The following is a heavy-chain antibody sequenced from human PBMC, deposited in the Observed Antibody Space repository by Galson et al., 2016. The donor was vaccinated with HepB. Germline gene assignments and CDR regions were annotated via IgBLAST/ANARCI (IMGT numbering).Heavy chain of an antibody. CDR3: AKGGGSTWYISPHFVDP. J-gene: IGHJ5*02. V-gene: IGHV3-23*01. CDR2: ISGDTPTT. D-gene: IGHD6-13*01. Sequence: SLRLSCAASGLTFSNYAMTWVRQAPGKGLEWVSSISGDTPTTYYADSVKGRFTISRDNSKNTFYLQMNSLRAEDTASYYRAKGGGSTWYISPHFVDPWGQGTLVTVSS. CDR1: GLTFSNYA.